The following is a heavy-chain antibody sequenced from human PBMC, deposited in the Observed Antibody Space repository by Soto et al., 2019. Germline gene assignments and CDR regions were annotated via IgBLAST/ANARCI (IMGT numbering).Heavy chain of an antibody. J-gene: IGHJ6*04. V-gene: IGHV4-59*12. CDR2: IYYSGST. CDR3: AGLGEEGGYVGGDRSVWAF. Sequence: PSETLSLPCTVSGGSISSYYWSWIRQPPGKGLEWIGYIYYSGSTNYNPSLKSRVTISVDTSKNQFSLKLSSVTAADTAVYYCAGLGEEGGYVGGDRSVWAFGVKGPTVTGST. D-gene: IGHD5-12*01. CDR1: GGSISSYY.